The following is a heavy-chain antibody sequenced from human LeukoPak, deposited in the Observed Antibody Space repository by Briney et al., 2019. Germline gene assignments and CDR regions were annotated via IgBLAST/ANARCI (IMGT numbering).Heavy chain of an antibody. J-gene: IGHJ4*02. D-gene: IGHD1-26*01. V-gene: IGHV4-59*11. CDR3: ARGPGFVTRSYDFDY. CDR1: GGSISSHY. Sequence: SETLSLTCTVSGGSISSHYWTWIRQPPGKGLEWMGYIYYSGRTNYNPSLKCRVTISADTSKNQFSRKLSSVTAAATAVYYCARGPGFVTRSYDFDYWGQGTLVTVSS. CDR2: IYYSGRT.